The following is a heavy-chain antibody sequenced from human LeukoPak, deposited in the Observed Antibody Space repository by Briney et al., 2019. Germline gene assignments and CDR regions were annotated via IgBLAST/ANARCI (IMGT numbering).Heavy chain of an antibody. CDR2: ISGSGGST. Sequence: GGSLRLSWAASGFTFSSYAMSWVRQAPGKGLEWVSAISGSGGSTYYADSVKGRFTISRDNAKNSLYLQMNSLRAEDTAVYYCARDSEYSSSFAFDIWGQGTMVTVSS. V-gene: IGHV3-23*01. CDR3: ARDSEYSSSFAFDI. CDR1: GFTFSSYA. J-gene: IGHJ3*02. D-gene: IGHD6-13*01.